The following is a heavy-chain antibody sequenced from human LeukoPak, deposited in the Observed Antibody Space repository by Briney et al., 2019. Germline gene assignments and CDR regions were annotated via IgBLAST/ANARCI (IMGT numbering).Heavy chain of an antibody. CDR1: GYIFTDYY. Sequence: GASVKVSCKASGYIFTDYYIHWVRQSHAQGLEWMGRINPKSGGTDDAQDFQGRVTMTRDSSISTVHLYLSGLTSDDTAVYYCARDLASTPHWELDYWGQGSPVTVSP. CDR3: ARDLASTPHWELDY. D-gene: IGHD7-27*01. V-gene: IGHV1-2*06. J-gene: IGHJ4*02. CDR2: INPKSGGT.